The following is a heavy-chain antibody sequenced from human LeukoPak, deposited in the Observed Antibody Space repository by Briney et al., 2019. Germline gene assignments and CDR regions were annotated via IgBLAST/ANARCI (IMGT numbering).Heavy chain of an antibody. CDR2: INWDGDTA. V-gene: IGHV3-43D*03. CDR1: GFTFDEYA. D-gene: IGHD4-23*01. Sequence: GGSLRLSCAASGFTFDEYAMNWVRQASGKGLEWISLINWDGDTAYYADSVKGRFTISRDNRKNSLYLQMTSLTSEDTALYYCARGGVGANSPGGFDYWGQGTLVTVSS. CDR3: ARGGVGANSPGGFDY. J-gene: IGHJ4*02.